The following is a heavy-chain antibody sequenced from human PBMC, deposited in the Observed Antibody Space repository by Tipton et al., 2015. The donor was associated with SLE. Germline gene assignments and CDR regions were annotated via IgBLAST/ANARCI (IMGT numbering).Heavy chain of an antibody. Sequence: TLSLTCAVYGGSFSGYYWSWIRQPPGKGLEWIGEINHSGSINYNPSLKSRVTISVDTSKNQFSLKLSSVTAADTAVYYCAREAAAAGQFDYWGQGTLVTVSS. CDR2: INHSGSI. CDR3: AREAAAAGQFDY. CDR1: GGSFSGYY. J-gene: IGHJ4*02. D-gene: IGHD6-13*01. V-gene: IGHV4-34*01.